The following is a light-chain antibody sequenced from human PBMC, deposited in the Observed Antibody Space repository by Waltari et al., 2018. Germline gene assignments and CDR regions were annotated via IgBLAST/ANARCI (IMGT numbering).Light chain of an antibody. J-gene: IGLJ2*01. CDR1: SSDVGGFDF. V-gene: IGLV2-8*01. Sequence: QSALTQPPSASGSPGQSVTNSCTGNSSDVGGFDFVSCYQQHPGKVPRLLIYEDSKRPTGDPASFSGSKSGNTASLTVSGLQVEDGADYYCSSFAGSSQMLFGGGTKLTVL. CDR3: SSFAGSSQML. CDR2: EDS.